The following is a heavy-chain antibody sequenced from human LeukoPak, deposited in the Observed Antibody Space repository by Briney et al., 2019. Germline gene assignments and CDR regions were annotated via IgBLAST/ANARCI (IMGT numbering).Heavy chain of an antibody. J-gene: IGHJ6*03. CDR2: IYSGGRT. CDR3: ARVLSGRGSLYSYYYYMDV. D-gene: IGHD3-10*01. V-gene: IGHV3-53*01. Sequence: PGGSLGLSCAASGFTVSSNYMSWVRQAPGKGLEWVSVIYSGGRTYYADSVKGRLTISRDNSKNTLYLQMNSLRTEDTAVYYCARVLSGRGSLYSYYYYMDVWGKGTTVTISS. CDR1: GFTVSSNY.